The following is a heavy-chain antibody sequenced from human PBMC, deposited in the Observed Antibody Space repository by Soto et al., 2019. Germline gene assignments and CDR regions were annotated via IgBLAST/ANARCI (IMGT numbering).Heavy chain of an antibody. CDR2: IYYSGST. D-gene: IGHD4-17*01. J-gene: IGHJ4*02. CDR1: GGSISSGGYY. V-gene: IGHV4-31*03. Sequence: QVQLQESGPGLMKPSQTLSLTCTVSGGSISSGGYYWSWIRQHPGKGLEWIGYIYYSGSTYYNPSLKSRVTISVDTSKNQFSLKLSSVTAADTAVYYCARSETVTFSYFDYWGQGTLVTVSS. CDR3: ARSETVTFSYFDY.